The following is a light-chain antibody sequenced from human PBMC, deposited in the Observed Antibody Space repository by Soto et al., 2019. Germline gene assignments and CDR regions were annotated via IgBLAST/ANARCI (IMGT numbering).Light chain of an antibody. CDR1: QTLRNK. CDR3: QQHNALPLT. V-gene: IGKV3-15*01. CDR2: GGF. Sequence: IVLTQSPGTLSVSPGERVILSCRASQTLRNKLAWYQQKPGQAPRLLIYGGFTRATGIPARFSGSGSGTEFTLTITSLQSEDFAIYYCQQHNALPLTFGPGTKLDLK. J-gene: IGKJ3*01.